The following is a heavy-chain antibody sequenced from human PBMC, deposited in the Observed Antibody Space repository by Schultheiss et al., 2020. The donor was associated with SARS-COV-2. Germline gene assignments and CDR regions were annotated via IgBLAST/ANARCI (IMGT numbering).Heavy chain of an antibody. Sequence: GESLKISCAASGFTFSDYYMSWIRQAPVKGLEWVSYISSSGSTIYYADSVKGRFTISRDNAKNSLYLQMNSLRAEDTAVYYCARAFAVWMLYSPFGYWGQGTLVTVSS. J-gene: IGHJ4*02. CDR3: ARAFAVWMLYSPFGY. V-gene: IGHV3-11*01. CDR1: GFTFSDYY. D-gene: IGHD2-8*01. CDR2: ISSSGSTI.